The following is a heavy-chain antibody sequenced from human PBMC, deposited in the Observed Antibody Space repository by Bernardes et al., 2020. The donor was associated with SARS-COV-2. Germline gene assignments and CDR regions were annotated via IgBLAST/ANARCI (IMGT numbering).Heavy chain of an antibody. CDR2: INPNSGST. Sequence: ASVKVSCKASGYTFTGYYMHWVRPAPGQGLEWMGWINPNSGSTSSAQKFQGRVTMTRDTSISTAYMEVSRLRSDDTAVYYCAKTDEVTENSSSWYSFEYWGQGTLVTVSS. V-gene: IGHV1-2*02. CDR1: GYTFTGYY. J-gene: IGHJ4*02. D-gene: IGHD6-13*01. CDR3: AKTDEVTENSSSWYSFEY.